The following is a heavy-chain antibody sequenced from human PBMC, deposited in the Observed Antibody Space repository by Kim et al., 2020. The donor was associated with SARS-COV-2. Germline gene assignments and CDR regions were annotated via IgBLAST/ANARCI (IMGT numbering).Heavy chain of an antibody. D-gene: IGHD1-7*01. J-gene: IGHJ6*02. CDR3: ARDQAELELRGYYYYGMDV. Sequence: SQTLSLTCAISGDSVSSNSAAWNWIRQSPSRGLEWLGRTYYRSKWYNDYAVSVKSRITINPDTSKNQFSLQLNSVTPEDTAVYYCARDQAELELRGYYYYGMDVWGQGTTVTVSS. V-gene: IGHV6-1*01. CDR1: GDSVSSNSAA. CDR2: TYYRSKWYN.